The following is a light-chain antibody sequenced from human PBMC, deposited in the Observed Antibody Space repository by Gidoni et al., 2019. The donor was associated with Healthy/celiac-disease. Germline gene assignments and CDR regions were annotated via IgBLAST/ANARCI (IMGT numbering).Light chain of an antibody. J-gene: IGKJ1*01. CDR1: QSINNW. CDR3: QQYKSYSRT. V-gene: IGKV1-5*03. Sequence: DIQMTQSPSTLSASVGDRVTITCRAGQSINNWLAWYQQKPGKAPTLLIYKASNLEFGVPSRFSGSGSGTEFTLTIRSLQPDDFATYYCQQYKSYSRTVGQXTKVEIK. CDR2: KAS.